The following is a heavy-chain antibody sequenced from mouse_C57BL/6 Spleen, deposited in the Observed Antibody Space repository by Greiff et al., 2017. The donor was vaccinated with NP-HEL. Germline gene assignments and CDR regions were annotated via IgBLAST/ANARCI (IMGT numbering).Heavy chain of an antibody. CDR2: IDPEDGDT. CDR3: TTGRLITTVVAGDY. CDR1: GFNIKDYY. J-gene: IGHJ2*01. Sequence: VQLKESGAELVRPGASVKLSCTASGFNIKDYYMHWVKQRPEQGLEWIGRIDPEDGDTEYAPKFQGKATMTADTSSNTAYLQLSSLTSEDTAVYYCTTGRLITTVVAGDYWGQGTTLTVSS. V-gene: IGHV14-1*01. D-gene: IGHD1-1*01.